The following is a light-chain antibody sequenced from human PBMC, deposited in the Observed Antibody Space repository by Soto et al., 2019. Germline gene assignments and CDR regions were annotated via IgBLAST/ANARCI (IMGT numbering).Light chain of an antibody. CDR3: QQHYTSPLT. CDR2: WAS. Sequence: DIVLTQSPANLAVSLGARATINCRSSQSVFYTSNRKTNLAWYQLKPGQPPKLLIFWASTRASGVPDRFSGSGAETDFSLTISDMQAEDVAIYFCQQHYTSPLTFGGGTKVEI. V-gene: IGKV4-1*01. J-gene: IGKJ4*01. CDR1: QSVFYTSNRKTN.